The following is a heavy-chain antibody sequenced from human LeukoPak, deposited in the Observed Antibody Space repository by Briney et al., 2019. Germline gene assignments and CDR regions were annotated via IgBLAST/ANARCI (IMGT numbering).Heavy chain of an antibody. CDR3: ARDRGGILTGYYYFDY. V-gene: IGHV4-59*01. Sequence: PSETLSLTCAVSGGSISSYYWSWIRQPPGKGLEWIGYIYYSGSTNYNPSLKSRVTISVDTSKNQFSLKLSSVTAADTAVYYCARDRGGILTGYYYFDYWGQGTLVTVSS. D-gene: IGHD3-9*01. CDR1: GGSISSYY. CDR2: IYYSGST. J-gene: IGHJ4*02.